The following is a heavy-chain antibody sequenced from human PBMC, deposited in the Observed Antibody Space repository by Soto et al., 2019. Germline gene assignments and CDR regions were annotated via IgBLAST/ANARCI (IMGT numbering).Heavy chain of an antibody. CDR3: AKYRGNWHTQDY. CDR2: ISSERSKR. V-gene: IGHV3-33*07. Sequence: PGGSLRLSCAASGFTFSSHGMYWVRQAPGMGLEWVAIISSERSKRYYADFVKGRFTVSRDNSKNTLYLQMDSLTVEDTVVFYCAKYRGNWHTQDYWGQGTLVTVSS. J-gene: IGHJ4*01. D-gene: IGHD1-26*01. CDR1: GFTFSSHG.